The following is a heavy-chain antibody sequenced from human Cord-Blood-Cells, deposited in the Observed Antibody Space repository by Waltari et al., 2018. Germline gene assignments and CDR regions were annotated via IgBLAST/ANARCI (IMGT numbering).Heavy chain of an antibody. CDR3: ARAWGWNWYFDL. CDR2: IYYSGST. J-gene: IGHJ2*01. CDR1: GGSISSYY. Sequence: QVQLQESGPGLVKPSETLSLTGTVSGGSISSYYWSWIRQPPGKGLEWIGYIYYSGSTNYNPSLKSRVTISVDTSKNQFSLKLSSVTAADTAVYYCARAWGWNWYFDLWGRGTLVTVSS. D-gene: IGHD7-27*01. V-gene: IGHV4-59*01.